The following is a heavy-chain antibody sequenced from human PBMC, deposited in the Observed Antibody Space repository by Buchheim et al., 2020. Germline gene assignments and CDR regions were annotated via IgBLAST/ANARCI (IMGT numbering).Heavy chain of an antibody. CDR3: ARNNWNDY. CDR2: ISYDGSNT. D-gene: IGHD1-20*01. Sequence: QVQLVDSGGGVVQPGRYLRLSCAASGFNFSNYAMNWVRQAPGKGLEWVAIISYDGSNTYYADSLKGRFSISRDNSKHTLYLQMNSLRTEDTAVYYCARNNWNDYWGQGTL. J-gene: IGHJ4*02. CDR1: GFNFSNYA. V-gene: IGHV3-30*04.